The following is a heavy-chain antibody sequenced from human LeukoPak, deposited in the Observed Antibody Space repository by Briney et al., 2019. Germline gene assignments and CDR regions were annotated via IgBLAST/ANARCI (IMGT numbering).Heavy chain of an antibody. CDR1: GYSISSGYY. D-gene: IGHD3-22*01. V-gene: IGHV4-38-2*02. Sequence: TPSETLSLTCTVSGYSISSGYYWGWIRQPPGKGLEWIGSIYHSGSTYYNPSLKSRVTISVDTSKNQFSLKLSSVTAADTAVYCCARTQTYYYDSSGQYYFDYWGQGTLVTVSS. J-gene: IGHJ4*02. CDR2: IYHSGST. CDR3: ARTQTYYYDSSGQYYFDY.